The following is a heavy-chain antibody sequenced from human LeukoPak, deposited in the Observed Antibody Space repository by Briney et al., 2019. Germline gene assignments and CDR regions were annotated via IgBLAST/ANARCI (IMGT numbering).Heavy chain of an antibody. CDR2: MNPNSGNT. D-gene: IGHD6-13*01. V-gene: IGHV1-8*01. J-gene: IGHJ4*02. CDR3: ARGGIRPVAAAANDY. CDR1: GYTFTSYD. Sequence: ASVKVSCKASGYTFTSYDINWVRQATGQGLEWVGWMNPNSGNTCYAQKFQGRVTMTRNTSISTAYMELSSLRSEDTAVYYCARGGIRPVAAAANDYWGQGTLVTVSS.